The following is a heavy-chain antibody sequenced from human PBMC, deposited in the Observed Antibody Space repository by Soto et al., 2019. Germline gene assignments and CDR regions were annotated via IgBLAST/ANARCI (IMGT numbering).Heavy chain of an antibody. Sequence: EVQLVESGGGLVQPGGSLRLSCAASGFTFSSYSMNWVRQAPGKGLEWVSYISYSGSTIYFADSVKGRFTISRDNAKNSLYLQMNSLRDEATAVYYCARDRGTILGYYYYGMDVWGQGTTVTDSS. J-gene: IGHJ6*02. D-gene: IGHD3-9*01. CDR3: ARDRGTILGYYYYGMDV. V-gene: IGHV3-48*02. CDR2: ISYSGSTI. CDR1: GFTFSSYS.